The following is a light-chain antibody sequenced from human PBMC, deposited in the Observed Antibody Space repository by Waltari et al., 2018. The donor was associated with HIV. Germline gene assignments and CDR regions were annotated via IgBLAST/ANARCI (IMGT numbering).Light chain of an antibody. Sequence: QSALTQPASVSGSPGQSITISCTGTSSDVGGYKYISRYQKHPGKAPKLMIYEVNNRPSGISDRFSGSKSANTASLTISGLQADDEADYYCISFTTTNSPHVLFGGGTKLTV. J-gene: IGLJ2*01. CDR1: SSDVGGYKY. CDR3: ISFTTTNSPHVL. CDR2: EVN. V-gene: IGLV2-14*01.